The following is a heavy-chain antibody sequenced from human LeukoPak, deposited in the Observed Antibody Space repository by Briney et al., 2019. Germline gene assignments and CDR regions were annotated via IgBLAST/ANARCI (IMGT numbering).Heavy chain of an antibody. Sequence: GRSLRLSCAASGFTFSSYGMHWVRQAPGKGLEWVAVIWYDGSNKYYADSVKGRFTISRDNSKNTLYLQMNSLRAEDTAVYYCARDGPYYDFWSGFGYYYYGMDVWGQGTTVTVSS. CDR2: IWYDGSNK. CDR3: ARDGPYYDFWSGFGYYYYGMDV. CDR1: GFTFSSYG. V-gene: IGHV3-33*01. D-gene: IGHD3-3*01. J-gene: IGHJ6*02.